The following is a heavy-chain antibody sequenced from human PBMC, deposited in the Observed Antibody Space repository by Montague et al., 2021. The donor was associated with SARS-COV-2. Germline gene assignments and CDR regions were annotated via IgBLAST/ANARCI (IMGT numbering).Heavy chain of an antibody. Sequence: PALVKPTQTLTLICTFSGFSLSTSGMCVSWIRQPPGKALEWLALIDWDDDKYYSTSLKTRLTISKGTSKNQVVLTVTNMDPVDTATYYCARTYYDILTGYYTYDYWGQGTLVTVSS. J-gene: IGHJ4*02. CDR1: GFSLSTSGMC. D-gene: IGHD3-9*01. CDR3: ARTYYDILTGYYTYDY. CDR2: IDWDDDK. V-gene: IGHV2-70*01.